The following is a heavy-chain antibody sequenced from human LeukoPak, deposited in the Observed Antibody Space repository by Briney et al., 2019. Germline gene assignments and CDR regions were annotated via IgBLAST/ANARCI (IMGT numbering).Heavy chain of an antibody. CDR3: ARVDYYDSSGYYYENFDY. J-gene: IGHJ4*02. V-gene: IGHV3-30*03. CDR1: GFTFSSYG. CDR2: ISYDGSNK. Sequence: GRSLRLSCAASGFTFSSYGMHWVRQAPGKGLEWVAVISYDGSNKYYADSVKGRFTISRDNAKNSLYQQMNSLRAEDTAVYYCARVDYYDSSGYYYENFDYWGQGTLVTVSS. D-gene: IGHD3-22*01.